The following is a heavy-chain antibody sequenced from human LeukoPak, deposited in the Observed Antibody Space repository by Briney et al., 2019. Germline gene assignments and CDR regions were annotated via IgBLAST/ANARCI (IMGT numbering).Heavy chain of an antibody. Sequence: SETLSLTCTVSGGSISSSSYYWGWIRQPPGKGLEWIGSIYYSGSTYYNPSLKSRVTISVDTSKNQFSLKLSSVTAADTAVYYCARHVRGIAVAGTYFDYWGQGTLVTVSS. J-gene: IGHJ4*02. D-gene: IGHD6-19*01. CDR2: IYYSGST. CDR3: ARHVRGIAVAGTYFDY. CDR1: GGSISSSSYY. V-gene: IGHV4-39*01.